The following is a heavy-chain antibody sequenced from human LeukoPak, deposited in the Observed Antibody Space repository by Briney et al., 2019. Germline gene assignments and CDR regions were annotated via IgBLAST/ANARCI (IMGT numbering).Heavy chain of an antibody. D-gene: IGHD5-18*01. V-gene: IGHV1-18*01. CDR3: ARATMDTAMVLDYYFDY. CDR2: ISAYNGNT. Sequence: GASVKVSRKASGYTFTSYGISWVRQAPGQGLEWMGWISAYNGNTNYAQKLQGRVTMTTDTSTSTAYMELRSLRSDDTAVYYCARATMDTAMVLDYYFDYWGQGTLVTVSS. J-gene: IGHJ4*02. CDR1: GYTFTSYG.